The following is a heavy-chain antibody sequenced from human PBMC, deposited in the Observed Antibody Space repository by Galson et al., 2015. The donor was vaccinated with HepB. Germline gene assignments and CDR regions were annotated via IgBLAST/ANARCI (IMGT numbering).Heavy chain of an antibody. CDR1: GGTFSSYA. CDR2: IIPIFGTA. D-gene: IGHD2-2*01. CDR3: ARALDIVVVPAAVGGMDV. V-gene: IGHV1-69*13. Sequence: SVKVSCKASGGTFSSYAISWVRQAPGQGLEWMGGIIPIFGTANYAQKFQGRVTITADESTSTAYMELSSLRSEDTAVYYCARALDIVVVPAAVGGMDVWGQGTTVTVSS. J-gene: IGHJ6*02.